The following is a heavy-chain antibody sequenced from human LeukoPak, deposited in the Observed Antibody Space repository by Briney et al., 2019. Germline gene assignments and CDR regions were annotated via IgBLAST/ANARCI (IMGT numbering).Heavy chain of an antibody. J-gene: IGHJ4*02. CDR2: IIPILGIA. Sequence: SVKVSCKASGGTFSSYAISWVRQAPGQGLEWMGRIIPILGIANYAQMFQGRVTVTADKSTSTAYMELSSLRSEDTAVYYCEVMGGLEDHWGQGTLVTVSS. CDR3: EVMGGLEDH. CDR1: GGTFSSYA. V-gene: IGHV1-69*04. D-gene: IGHD2-21*01.